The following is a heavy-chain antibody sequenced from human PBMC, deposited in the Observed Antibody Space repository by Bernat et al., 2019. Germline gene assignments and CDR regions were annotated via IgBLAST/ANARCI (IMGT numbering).Heavy chain of an antibody. J-gene: IGHJ6*02. CDR3: ATDLGLFGGEGYYYYSMDV. D-gene: IGHD3-16*01. Sequence: QVQLVQSGAEVKKPGASVKVSCKVSGYTLTELSMHWVRQAPGKGLEWMGGFDPEDGETIYAQKFQGRVTMTEDTSTDTAYMELSSLRSEDTAVYYCATDLGLFGGEGYYYYSMDVWGQGTTVTVSS. CDR2: FDPEDGET. V-gene: IGHV1-24*01. CDR1: GYTLTELS.